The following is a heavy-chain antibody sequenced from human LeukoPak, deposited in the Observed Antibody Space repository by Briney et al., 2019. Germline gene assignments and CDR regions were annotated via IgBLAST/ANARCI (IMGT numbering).Heavy chain of an antibody. D-gene: IGHD3-10*01. V-gene: IGHV1-2*02. J-gene: IGHJ1*01. Sequence: GPSVKVSCKASGYTVTDYYIHWVRQAPGQGLEWMGWINPSSGGTAYGQKFQGRITMTKDTFIITAYMEMNRLTSDDTGVYYCGIFWGPSSRSYFQHWGQGTLVTVSS. CDR3: GIFWGPSSRSYFQH. CDR1: GYTVTDYY. CDR2: INPSSGGT.